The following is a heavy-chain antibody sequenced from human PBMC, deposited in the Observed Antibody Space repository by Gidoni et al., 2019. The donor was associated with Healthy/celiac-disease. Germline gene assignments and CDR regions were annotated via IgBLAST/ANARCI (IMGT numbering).Heavy chain of an antibody. V-gene: IGHV1-2*02. CDR1: GYTFTGYY. D-gene: IGHD5-12*01. CDR2: INPNSGGT. CDR3: ARDGSVATIYTYYYYMDV. J-gene: IGHJ6*03. Sequence: QVQLVQSGAEVKKPGASVKVSCPASGYTFTGYYMHWVRQAPGQGLEWMGWINPNSGGTNYAQKFQGRVTMTRDTSISTAYMGLSRLRSDDTAVYYCARDGSVATIYTYYYYMDVWGKGTTVTVSS.